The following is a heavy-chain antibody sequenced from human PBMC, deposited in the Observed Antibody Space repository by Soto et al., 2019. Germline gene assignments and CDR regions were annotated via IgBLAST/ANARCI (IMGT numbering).Heavy chain of an antibody. Sequence: QVQLVQSGAEVKKPGSSVKVSCKASGGTFSSYAISWVRQAPGQGLEWMGGIIPIFGTANYAQKFQGRVTITADESTSTAYMELSSLRSEDTAVYYCARVGRYGSGTNRDYYYGMDVWGQGTTVTVSS. D-gene: IGHD3-10*01. CDR3: ARVGRYGSGTNRDYYYGMDV. V-gene: IGHV1-69*01. J-gene: IGHJ6*02. CDR1: GGTFSSYA. CDR2: IIPIFGTA.